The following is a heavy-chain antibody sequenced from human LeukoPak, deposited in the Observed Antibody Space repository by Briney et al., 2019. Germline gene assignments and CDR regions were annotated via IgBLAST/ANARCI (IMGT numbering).Heavy chain of an antibody. CDR3: ARGAYCSGATCYRSYDYYYMDV. CDR1: GYSISSGYY. Sequence: PSETLSLTCAVPGYSISSGYYWGWIRQPPGKGLEWIGSIYHSGSTYYYPSLKSRVTISLDTSNNQFSLKLTSVTAADTAVYYCARGAYCSGATCYRSYDYYYMDVWGRGTTVTVAS. CDR2: IYHSGST. J-gene: IGHJ6*03. V-gene: IGHV4-38-2*01. D-gene: IGHD2-15*01.